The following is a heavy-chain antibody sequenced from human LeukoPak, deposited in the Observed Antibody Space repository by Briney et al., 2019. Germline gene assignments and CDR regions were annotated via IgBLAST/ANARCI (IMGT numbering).Heavy chain of an antibody. Sequence: SETLSLTCTVSGDSINSYYWSWLRQPAGKGLQWIGRIYASGTTYYNPSLKSRVTMSVDTSKNQFSLKLSSVTVADTAVYYCARVMDQQMDRSFDYWGQGTLVTVSS. D-gene: IGHD6-13*01. V-gene: IGHV4-4*07. CDR1: GDSINSYY. CDR3: ARVMDQQMDRSFDY. CDR2: IYASGTT. J-gene: IGHJ4*02.